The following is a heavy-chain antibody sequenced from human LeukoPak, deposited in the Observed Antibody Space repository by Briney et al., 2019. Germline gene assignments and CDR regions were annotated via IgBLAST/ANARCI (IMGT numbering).Heavy chain of an antibody. Sequence: GGSLRLSCAASGFTFSSYWMRWVRQAPGKGLVWVSRIKSDGSTNYADSVKGRFTISRDNAKNTVSLQMNSLRAEDTGVYYCARAPSEIGGYYPEYFRHWGQGTLVTVSS. CDR3: ARAPSEIGGYYPEYFRH. D-gene: IGHD3-22*01. CDR1: GFTFSSYW. V-gene: IGHV3-74*01. J-gene: IGHJ1*01. CDR2: IKSDGST.